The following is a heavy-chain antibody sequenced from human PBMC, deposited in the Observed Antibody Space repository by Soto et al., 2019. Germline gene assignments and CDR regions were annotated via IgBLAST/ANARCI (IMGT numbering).Heavy chain of an antibody. Sequence: HPGGSLRLSCAASGFTFSSYAMSWVRQAPGKGLEWVSAISGSGGSTYYADSVKGRFTISRDNSKNTLYLQMNSLRAEDTAVYYCAKSGGSYINAIYFQHWGQGTLVTVSS. D-gene: IGHD2-15*01. J-gene: IGHJ1*01. V-gene: IGHV3-23*01. CDR2: ISGSGGST. CDR3: AKSGGSYINAIYFQH. CDR1: GFTFSSYA.